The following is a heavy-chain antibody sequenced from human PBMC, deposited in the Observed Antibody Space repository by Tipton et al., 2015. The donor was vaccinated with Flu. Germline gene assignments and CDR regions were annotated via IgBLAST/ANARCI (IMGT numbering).Heavy chain of an antibody. D-gene: IGHD4-17*01. Sequence: SLRLSCAASGFTFSSYGMHWVRQAPGKGLEWVAVIWYDGSNKYYADSVKGRFTISRDNSKNTLYLQMNSLRAEDTAVYYCAKLLPFGATVTAYYYGMDVWGQGTTVIVSS. J-gene: IGHJ6*02. CDR3: AKLLPFGATVTAYYYGMDV. CDR2: IWYDGSNK. V-gene: IGHV3-33*06. CDR1: GFTFSSYG.